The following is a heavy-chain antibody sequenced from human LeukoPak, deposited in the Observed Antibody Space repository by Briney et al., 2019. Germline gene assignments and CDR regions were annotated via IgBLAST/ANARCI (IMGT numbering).Heavy chain of an antibody. J-gene: IGHJ4*02. Sequence: SETLSLTCTISGDSTNTYFWSWIRQPPGKGLEWIGYFYYTGTTNYNPSLKSRVTILVDTSKNQFSLKLSSVTAADTAVYYCARASAGWLQPYFDYWGQGTLVTVSS. V-gene: IGHV4-59*12. CDR1: GDSTNTYF. CDR3: ARASAGWLQPYFDY. CDR2: FYYTGTT. D-gene: IGHD5-24*01.